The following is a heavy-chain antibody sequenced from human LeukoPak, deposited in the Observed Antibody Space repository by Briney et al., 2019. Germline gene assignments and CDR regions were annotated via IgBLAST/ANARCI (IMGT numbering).Heavy chain of an antibody. CDR2: IYYSGST. CDR3: ARVGGGSYYGNWFDP. Sequence: PSETLSLTCTVSGGSISSYYWSWIRQPQGKGLEWIGYIYYSGSTNYNPSLKSRVTISVDTSKNRFSLKLSSVTAADTAVYYCARVGGGSYYGNWFDPWGQGTLVTVSS. D-gene: IGHD1-26*01. CDR1: GGSISSYY. J-gene: IGHJ5*02. V-gene: IGHV4-59*01.